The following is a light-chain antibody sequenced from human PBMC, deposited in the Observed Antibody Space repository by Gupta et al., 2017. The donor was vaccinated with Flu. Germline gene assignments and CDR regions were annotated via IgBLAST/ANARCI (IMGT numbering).Light chain of an antibody. J-gene: IGKJ1*01. CDR2: GAS. CDR1: QSVSSN. Sequence: PATLSVSPGERATISCRASQSVSSNLAWYQQKPGQAPRLLIYGASTRATGIPGRFTGSGSGTEFTLTISSLQSEDFAVYYCQQYNNWPWTFGQGTKVEIK. V-gene: IGKV3-15*01. CDR3: QQYNNWPWT.